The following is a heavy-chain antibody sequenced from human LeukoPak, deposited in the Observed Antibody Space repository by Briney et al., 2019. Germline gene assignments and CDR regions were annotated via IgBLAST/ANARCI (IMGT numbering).Heavy chain of an antibody. Sequence: SETLSLTCAVSGYSISSGYYWGWIRQPPGKGLERIGSIYHSGSTYYNPSLKSRVTISVDTSKNQFSLKLSSVTAADTAVYYCARHAYCSSTSCYTNPFDYWGQGTLVTVSS. V-gene: IGHV4-38-2*01. J-gene: IGHJ4*02. CDR1: GYSISSGYY. CDR3: ARHAYCSSTSCYTNPFDY. D-gene: IGHD2-2*02. CDR2: IYHSGST.